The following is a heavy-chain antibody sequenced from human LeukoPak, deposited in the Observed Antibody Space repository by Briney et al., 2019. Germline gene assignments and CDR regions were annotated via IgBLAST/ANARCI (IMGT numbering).Heavy chain of an antibody. CDR2: ISGSGRST. CDR3: AKEVPGPVWLPYFDY. J-gene: IGHJ4*02. D-gene: IGHD5-24*01. Sequence: PGGSLRLSCAASGLTFSSYAMSWVRQAPGKGLDWVSRISGSGRSTYYADSVKGRFTISRDNSKNTLYPQMNSLRAEDTAVYYCAKEVPGPVWLPYFDYWGQGTLVTVSS. CDR1: GLTFSSYA. V-gene: IGHV3-23*01.